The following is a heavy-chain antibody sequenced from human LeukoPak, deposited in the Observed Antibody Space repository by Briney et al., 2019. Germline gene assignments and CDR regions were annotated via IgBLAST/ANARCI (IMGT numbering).Heavy chain of an antibody. D-gene: IGHD2-2*01. V-gene: IGHV4-30-4*08. CDR2: IYYSGST. J-gene: IGHJ5*02. Sequence: SETLSLTCTVSGGSISIGDDYWRWIRQPRGKGLEWIGYIYYSGSTYYNPSLKTRVTISVDTSKNQYSLKLSSVTAADTAVYYCARDLLYCSITSCHNNWFDPWGQGTLVTVSS. CDR3: ARDLLYCSITSCHNNWFDP. CDR1: GGSISIGDDY.